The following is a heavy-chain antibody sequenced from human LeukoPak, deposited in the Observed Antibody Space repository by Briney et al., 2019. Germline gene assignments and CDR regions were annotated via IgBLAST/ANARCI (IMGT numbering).Heavy chain of an antibody. J-gene: IGHJ4*02. CDR1: GGTFSSYT. V-gene: IGHV1-69*02. CDR2: DIPILGIA. CDR3: ARAHCSSTSCPSDY. D-gene: IGHD2-2*01. Sequence: SVKVSCKASGGTFSSYTISWVRQAPGQGLEWMGRDIPILGIANYAQKSQGRVTITADKSASTAYMELSSLRSEDTAVYYCARAHCSSTSCPSDYWGQGTLVTVSS.